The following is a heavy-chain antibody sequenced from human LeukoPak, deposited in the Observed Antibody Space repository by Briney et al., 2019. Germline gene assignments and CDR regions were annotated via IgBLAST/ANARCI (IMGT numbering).Heavy chain of an antibody. V-gene: IGHV1-18*01. CDR2: ISANTGKT. Sequence: ASVKVSCKASGYTFATYGFCWVRRAPGHGLEWMGWISANTGKTDYARKFQGRVTMTTDTSTSTAYMELRSLRPDDTAVYYCAKVAGDRMDYWGQGTLLTVSS. J-gene: IGHJ4*02. CDR1: GYTFATYG. CDR3: AKVAGDRMDY. D-gene: IGHD6-13*01.